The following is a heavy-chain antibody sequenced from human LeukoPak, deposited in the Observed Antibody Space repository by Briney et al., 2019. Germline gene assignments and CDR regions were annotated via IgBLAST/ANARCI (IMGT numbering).Heavy chain of an antibody. D-gene: IGHD1-26*01. V-gene: IGHV3-21*01. CDR3: ARVVGATSRYFDY. J-gene: IGHJ4*02. CDR2: ISSSSSYI. Sequence: PGGSLRLSSAASGFTFSSYSMNWVRQAPGKGLEWVSSISSSSSYIYYADSVKGRFTISRDNAKNSLYLQMNSLRAEDTAVYYCARVVGATSRYFDYWGQGTLVTVSS. CDR1: GFTFSSYS.